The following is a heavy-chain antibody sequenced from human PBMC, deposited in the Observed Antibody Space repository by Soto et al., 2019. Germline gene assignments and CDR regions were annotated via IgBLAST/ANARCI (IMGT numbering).Heavy chain of an antibody. Sequence: SETLSLTCTVSGGSISSYYWSWIRQPPGKGLEWIGYIYYSGSTNYNPSLKSRVTISVDTSKNQFFLKLSSVTAADTAVYYCAKLKGVDYGDYPLYYYYGLDVWGQGTTVTVSS. CDR2: IYYSGST. CDR3: AKLKGVDYGDYPLYYYYGLDV. V-gene: IGHV4-59*08. D-gene: IGHD4-17*01. J-gene: IGHJ6*02. CDR1: GGSISSYY.